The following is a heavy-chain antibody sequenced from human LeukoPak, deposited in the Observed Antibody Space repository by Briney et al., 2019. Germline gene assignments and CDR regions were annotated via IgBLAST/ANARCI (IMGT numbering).Heavy chain of an antibody. CDR3: ARDPGSINGMDV. CDR2: IYTGGTT. J-gene: IGHJ6*02. Sequence: PGGSLRLSCAASGFTVSSNYVNWVRQAPGKGLEWVSVIYTGGTTYYADSVKGRFTISRDNSKNTLYLQMNSLRAEDTALYYCARDPGSINGMDVWGQGTTVTVSS. V-gene: IGHV3-66*01. CDR1: GFTVSSNY. D-gene: IGHD2/OR15-2a*01.